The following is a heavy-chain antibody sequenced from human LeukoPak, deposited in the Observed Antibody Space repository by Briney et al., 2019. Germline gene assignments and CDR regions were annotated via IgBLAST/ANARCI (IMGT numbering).Heavy chain of an antibody. Sequence: SETLSLTCTVSGGSISSYYWSWSRQPPGKGLEWIGYIYYSGSTNYNPSLKSRVTISVDTSKNQFSLKLSSVTAADTTVYYCARHAHRLITIAPFDYWGQGTLVTVSS. J-gene: IGHJ4*02. D-gene: IGHD3-10*01. CDR1: GGSISSYY. CDR3: ARHAHRLITIAPFDY. V-gene: IGHV4-59*08. CDR2: IYYSGST.